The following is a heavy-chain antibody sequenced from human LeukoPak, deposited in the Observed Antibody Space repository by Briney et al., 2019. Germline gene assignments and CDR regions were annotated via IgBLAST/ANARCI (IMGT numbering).Heavy chain of an antibody. V-gene: IGHV4-61*02. CDR2: VFTSGGT. CDR3: ARGPSRLHWLDP. CDR1: GGSISSGSYS. Sequence: PSQTLSLTCTVSGGSISSGSYSWSWIRQPAGKALEWIGRVFTSGGTNYNPSLKSRVTISLDTSKNQFSLNLVSVTAADTAMYFCARGPSRLHWLDPWSHGTLVTVSS. J-gene: IGHJ5*02.